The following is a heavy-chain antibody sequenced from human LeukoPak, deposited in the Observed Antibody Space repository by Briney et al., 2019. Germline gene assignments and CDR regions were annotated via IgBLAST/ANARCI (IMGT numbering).Heavy chain of an antibody. Sequence: GGSLRLSCSASGFTFSDYPMHWVRQAPGKGLEWLTVISYTGDRQSYADSVRGRFTISRDNSKSTLYLQMNSLRAEDTAVYYCAKDPNGDYIGTFDIWGQGTMVTVSS. V-gene: IGHV3-30-3*01. D-gene: IGHD4-17*01. CDR1: GFTFSDYP. CDR2: ISYTGDRQ. J-gene: IGHJ3*02. CDR3: AKDPNGDYIGTFDI.